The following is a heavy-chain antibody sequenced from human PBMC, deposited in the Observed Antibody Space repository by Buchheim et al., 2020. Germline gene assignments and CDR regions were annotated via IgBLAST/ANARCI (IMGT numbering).Heavy chain of an antibody. V-gene: IGHV3-21*01. CDR3: VRANTTGAYYFDY. D-gene: IGHD1-1*01. Sequence: EVQLVESGGGLVKPGGSLGLSCATSGFTFTSYSLSWVRRAPGKGLEWVSSISSSGMYIYYADSVKGRFTISRDNAKNSLYLQMSGLRGEDTAVYYCVRANTTGAYYFDYWGQGTL. CDR2: ISSSGMYI. CDR1: GFTFTSYS. J-gene: IGHJ4*02.